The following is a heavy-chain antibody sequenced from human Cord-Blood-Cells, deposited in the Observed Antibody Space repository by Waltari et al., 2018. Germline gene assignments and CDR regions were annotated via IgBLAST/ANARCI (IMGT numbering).Heavy chain of an antibody. J-gene: IGHJ4*02. V-gene: IGHV1-69*01. CDR2: SIPIFGTA. D-gene: IGHD4-17*01. CDR1: GGTFSSYA. Sequence: QVQLVQSGAEEKKPGPSVKVSCKASGGTFSSYAICCARQAPGQGLEWMGGSIPIFGTANYAQKFQGRVTITADESTSTAYMELSSLRSEDTAMYYCASGGDDYGDYYFDYWGQGTLVTVSS. CDR3: ASGGDDYGDYYFDY.